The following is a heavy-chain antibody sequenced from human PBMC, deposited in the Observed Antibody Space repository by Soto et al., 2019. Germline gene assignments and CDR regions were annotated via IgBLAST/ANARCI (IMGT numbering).Heavy chain of an antibody. CDR2: ISYDGSNK. V-gene: IGHV3-30*18. CDR1: GFTFSSYG. D-gene: IGHD6-6*01. CDR3: AKSTTYSSIAARNYYYYGMDV. Sequence: GSLRLSFASSGFTFSSYGMHWVRQAPGKGLEWVAVISYDGSNKYYADSVKGRFTISRDNSKNTLYLQMNSLRAEDTAVYYCAKSTTYSSIAARNYYYYGMDVWGQGTTVTVSS. J-gene: IGHJ6*02.